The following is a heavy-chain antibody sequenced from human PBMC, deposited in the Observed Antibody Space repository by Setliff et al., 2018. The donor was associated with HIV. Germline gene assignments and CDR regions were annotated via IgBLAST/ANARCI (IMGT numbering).Heavy chain of an antibody. CDR3: ARAPGAYYYDSSGYPIGIRFDY. CDR1: GGSISSGSYY. V-gene: IGHV4-61*09. CDR2: IYTSGST. J-gene: IGHJ4*02. Sequence: NPSETLSLTCTVSGGSISSGSYYWSWMRQPAGKGLEWIGHIYTSGSTNYNPSLKSRVTISLDTSKNQFSLKLSSVTAADTAVYYCARAPGAYYYDSSGYPIGIRFDYWGQGTLVTVSS. D-gene: IGHD3-22*01.